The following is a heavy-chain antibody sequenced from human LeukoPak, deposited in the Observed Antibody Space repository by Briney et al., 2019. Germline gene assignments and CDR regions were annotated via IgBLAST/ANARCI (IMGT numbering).Heavy chain of an antibody. CDR1: GFTFSSYA. CDR3: AKELCGGDCYSGPQYFQH. D-gene: IGHD2-21*02. J-gene: IGHJ1*01. Sequence: GGSLRLSCAAAGFTFSSYAMSWVRQAPGKGQEWVSAIGCSGRSTYYADSVKGRFTISRENSKNTLYLQMNSLRADDTAVYYCAKELCGGDCYSGPQYFQHWGQGTLVTVSS. CDR2: IGCSGRST. V-gene: IGHV3-23*01.